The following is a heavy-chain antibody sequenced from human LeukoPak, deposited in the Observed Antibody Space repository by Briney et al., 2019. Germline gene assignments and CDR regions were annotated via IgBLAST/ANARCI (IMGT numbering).Heavy chain of an antibody. CDR1: GGSISSYY. D-gene: IGHD3-10*01. V-gene: IGHV4-59*08. CDR3: ARWEVRLNAFEM. J-gene: IGHJ3*02. Sequence: SETLSLTCTVSGGSISSYYWSWIRQPPGKGLEWIAYIYYSGSTNYNPSLKSRVTISVDTSKNQFSLSLSSVTAADTAVYYCARWEVRLNAFEMWGQGTMVTVSS. CDR2: IYYSGST.